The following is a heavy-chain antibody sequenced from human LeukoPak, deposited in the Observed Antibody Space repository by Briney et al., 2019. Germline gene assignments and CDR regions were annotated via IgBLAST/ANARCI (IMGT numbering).Heavy chain of an antibody. Sequence: SCKASGGTFSSYAISWVRQAPGKGLEWVAFIRYDGNNEYYADSVKGRFTISKDNSRNTLYVQMNSLRAEDTAVYYCAKGGTALDYWGQGTLVTVSS. CDR2: IRYDGNNE. D-gene: IGHD1/OR15-1a*01. J-gene: IGHJ4*02. CDR3: AKGGTALDY. CDR1: GGTFSSYA. V-gene: IGHV3-30*02.